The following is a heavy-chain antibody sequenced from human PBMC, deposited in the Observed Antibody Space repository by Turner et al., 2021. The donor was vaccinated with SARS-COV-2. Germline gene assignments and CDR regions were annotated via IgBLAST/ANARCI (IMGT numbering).Heavy chain of an antibody. J-gene: IGHJ4*02. CDR1: GASVNNSDYY. Sequence: QLQLQESGPGLVTPSETLSLTCTVSGASVNNSDYYWAWIRQPPEKGLEWIGNIYYNGTTYYNPSLKSRVTISVDTSKNQFSLKLTSVTAADTAVYFCARDTRVVPLWVDSWGQGTLVTVSS. CDR3: ARDTRVVPLWVDS. V-gene: IGHV4-39*02. CDR2: IYYNGTT. D-gene: IGHD2-2*01.